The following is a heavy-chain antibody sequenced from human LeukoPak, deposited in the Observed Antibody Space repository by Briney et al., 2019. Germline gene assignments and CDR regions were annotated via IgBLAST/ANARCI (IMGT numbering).Heavy chain of an antibody. J-gene: IGHJ4*02. V-gene: IGHV4-39*01. CDR1: GGSISSGNYY. CDR2: IYYSGST. CDR3: ARHNGCYSCSLDY. Sequence: SETLSLTCTVSGGSISSGNYYWGWIRQPPGKELDWIGTIYYSGSTYYNPSLKSRVTISVDTSKNHFSLKLSSVTAADTAVYYCARHNGCYSCSLDYWGQGTLVTVSS. D-gene: IGHD2-15*01.